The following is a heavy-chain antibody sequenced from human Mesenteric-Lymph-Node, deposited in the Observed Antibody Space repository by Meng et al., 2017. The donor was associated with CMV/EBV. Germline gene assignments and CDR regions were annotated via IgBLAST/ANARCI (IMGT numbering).Heavy chain of an antibody. CDR2: IIPKTGGV. CDR1: GYTFSGYY. CDR3: ASSIAALNWFDP. Sequence: ASVKVSCKASGYTFSGYYLHWVRQGPGQGLEWMGWIIPKTGGVKYSQKFQGRVSLTRDTSISTAYMELSRLRSDDTAVYYCASSIAALNWFDPWGQGTLVTVSS. J-gene: IGHJ5*02. D-gene: IGHD6-6*01. V-gene: IGHV1-2*02.